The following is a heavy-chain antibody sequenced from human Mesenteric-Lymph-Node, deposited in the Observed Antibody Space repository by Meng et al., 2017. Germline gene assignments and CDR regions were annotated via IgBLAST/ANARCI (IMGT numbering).Heavy chain of an antibody. J-gene: IGHJ6*02. CDR3: SREGNVQYYFYYYGMDV. CDR2: IYYTGRT. D-gene: IGHD4-11*01. V-gene: IGHV4-39*07. Sequence: SETLSLTCSVSGGSMTSSSYYWGWLRQSPGKVLEWIGSIYYTGRTYYNASLKSRATISIATSKNQFSLKLSSVTAADTAVYYCSREGNVQYYFYYYGMDVWGQGTTVTVSS. CDR1: GGSMTSSSYY.